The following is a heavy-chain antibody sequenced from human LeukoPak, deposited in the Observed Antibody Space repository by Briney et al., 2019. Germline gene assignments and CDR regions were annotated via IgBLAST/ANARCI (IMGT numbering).Heavy chain of an antibody. Sequence: SVKVSCKASGYTFTSYGISWVRQAPGQGLEWMGGIIPIFGTANYAQKFQGRVTITTDESTSTAYMELSSLRSEDTAVYYCARNSGSYYYYFDYWGQGTLVTVSS. CDR3: ARNSGSYYYYFDY. CDR1: GYTFTSYG. J-gene: IGHJ4*02. CDR2: IIPIFGTA. V-gene: IGHV1-69*05. D-gene: IGHD1-26*01.